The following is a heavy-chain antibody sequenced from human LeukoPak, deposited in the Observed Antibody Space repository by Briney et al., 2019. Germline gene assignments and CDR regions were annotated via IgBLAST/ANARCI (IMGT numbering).Heavy chain of an antibody. D-gene: IGHD6-6*01. Sequence: ASVKVSCKASGYTFNTYGISWVRQAPGQRPEWMGWISVYNGNTNYAQKFQGRVTMTTDTSTSTAYMELRSLRSDDTAVYFCARDLIAVRPGWFDPWGQGTLVTVSS. CDR2: ISVYNGNT. CDR1: GYTFNTYG. J-gene: IGHJ5*02. V-gene: IGHV1-18*01. CDR3: ARDLIAVRPGWFDP.